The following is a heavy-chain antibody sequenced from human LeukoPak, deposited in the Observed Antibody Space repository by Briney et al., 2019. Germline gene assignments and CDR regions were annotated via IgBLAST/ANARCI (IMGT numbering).Heavy chain of an antibody. CDR2: LYKCGSH. CDR1: GVFMSIYY. D-gene: IGHD3-10*01. J-gene: IGHJ5*02. CDR3: ARWRYEMVQGIINNWFDP. V-gene: IGHV4-4*07. Sequence: SEPLSLTCSLWGVFMSIYYGRWLRHPTGKGLECIGRLYKCGSHIHNPSLKRRVTMSVDTCKNQFSLKLSSVSAADTAVYYCARWRYEMVQGIINNWFDPWGQGTLVTVSS.